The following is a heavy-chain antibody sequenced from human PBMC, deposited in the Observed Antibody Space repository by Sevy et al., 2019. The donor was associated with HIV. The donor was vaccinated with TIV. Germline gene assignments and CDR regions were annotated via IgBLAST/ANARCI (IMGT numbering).Heavy chain of an antibody. CDR3: ARVGSIAAAGTSFFDY. CDR1: GYTFTGYY. CDR2: INPNSGGT. Sequence: ASVKVSCKASGYTFTGYYMHWVRQAPGQGLEWMGWINPNSGGTNYAQKFQGRVTMTWDTSISTAYMELSRLRSDDTAVYYCARVGSIAAAGTSFFDYWGQGTLVTVSS. J-gene: IGHJ4*02. V-gene: IGHV1-2*02. D-gene: IGHD6-13*01.